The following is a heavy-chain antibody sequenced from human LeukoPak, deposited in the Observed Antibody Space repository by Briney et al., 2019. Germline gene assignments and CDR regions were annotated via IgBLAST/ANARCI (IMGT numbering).Heavy chain of an antibody. Sequence: PSETLSLTCSVSGGSITGYYWSWIRQPPGKGLEWIGYIYYSGSTNYNPSLKSRVTISVDTSKNQFSLKLSSVTAADTAVYYCARFSSIAAAFDYWGQGTLVTVSS. V-gene: IGHV4-59*12. D-gene: IGHD6-13*01. CDR1: GGSITGYY. CDR3: ARFSSIAAAFDY. CDR2: IYYSGST. J-gene: IGHJ4*02.